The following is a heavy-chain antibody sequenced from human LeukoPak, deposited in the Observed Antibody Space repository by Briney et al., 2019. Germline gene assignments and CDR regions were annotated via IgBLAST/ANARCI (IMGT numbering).Heavy chain of an antibody. D-gene: IGHD4-17*01. CDR2: IYYSGST. J-gene: IGHJ4*02. V-gene: IGHV4-39*07. CDR3: ARDTDDFDY. CDR1: GGSITSSGYY. Sequence: SETLSLTCNVSGGSITSSGYYWSWIRQPPGKGLEWIGSIYYSGSTYYNPSLKSRVTISVDTSKNQFSLKLSSVTAADTAVYYCARDTDDFDYWGQGTLVTVSS.